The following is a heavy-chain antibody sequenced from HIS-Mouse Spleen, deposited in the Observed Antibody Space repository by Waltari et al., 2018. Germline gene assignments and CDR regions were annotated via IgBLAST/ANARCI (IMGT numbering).Heavy chain of an antibody. Sequence: QVQLQESGPGLVKPSQTLSLTCTVSGGSISSGGYFWSWIRQPPGKGLEWIGYIYYSGSTYYNPSLKSRVTISVDTSKNQFSLKLSSVTAADTAVYYCARSPYYDFWRGYSDNWFDPWGQGTLVTVSS. D-gene: IGHD3-3*01. CDR1: GGSISSGGYF. J-gene: IGHJ5*02. CDR2: IYYSGST. CDR3: ARSPYYDFWRGYSDNWFDP. V-gene: IGHV4-31*03.